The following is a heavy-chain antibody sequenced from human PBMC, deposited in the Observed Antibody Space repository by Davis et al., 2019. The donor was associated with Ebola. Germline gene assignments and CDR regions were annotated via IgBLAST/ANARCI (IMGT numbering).Heavy chain of an antibody. J-gene: IGHJ1*01. CDR2: ISGDGINT. Sequence: GESLKISCAASGFTFSSFGLTWVRQAPGKGLEWVSGISGDGINTYYADSVKGRFTISRDNSKNTLYLQVNSLRAEDTAVYYCAKGAHYYDSSGYGQYFQHWGQGTLVTVSS. CDR1: GFTFSSFG. CDR3: AKGAHYYDSSGYGQYFQH. V-gene: IGHV3-23*01. D-gene: IGHD3-22*01.